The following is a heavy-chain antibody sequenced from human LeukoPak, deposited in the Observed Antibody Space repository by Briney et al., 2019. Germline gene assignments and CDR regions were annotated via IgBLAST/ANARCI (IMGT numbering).Heavy chain of an antibody. CDR1: GFTFSSYA. D-gene: IGHD5-24*01. CDR2: ISGSGGST. Sequence: GGSLRLSCAASGFTFSSYAMSWVRQAPGKGLEWVSAISGSGGSTYYADSVKGRFTISRDNSKNTLYLQMNSLRAEDTAVYYCAESSPLIWGRDGRPSYYFYMGVWGKGTTVTVSS. CDR3: AESSPLIWGRDGRPSYYFYMGV. V-gene: IGHV3-23*01. J-gene: IGHJ6*03.